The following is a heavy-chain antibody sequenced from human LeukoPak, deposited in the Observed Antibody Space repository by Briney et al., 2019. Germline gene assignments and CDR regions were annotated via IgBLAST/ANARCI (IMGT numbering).Heavy chain of an antibody. CDR1: GGSISSYY. CDR2: IYTSGST. J-gene: IGHJ4*02. Sequence: SETLSLTCTVSGGSISSYYWSWIRQPAGKGLEWIGRIYTSGSTNYNPSLKSRVTMSVDTSKNQFSLKLSSVTAADTAVYYCARTRYYDSSGYRTHFDYWGQGTLVTVSS. V-gene: IGHV4-4*07. CDR3: ARTRYYDSSGYRTHFDY. D-gene: IGHD3-22*01.